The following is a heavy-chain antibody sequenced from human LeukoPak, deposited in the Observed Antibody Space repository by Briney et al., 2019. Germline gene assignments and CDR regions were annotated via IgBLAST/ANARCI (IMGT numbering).Heavy chain of an antibody. CDR2: ISSSSGYI. D-gene: IGHD6-13*01. V-gene: IGHV3-21*01. J-gene: IGHJ4*02. CDR3: ARVIAAAGIFDY. Sequence: SGGSLRLSCAASGFTFSNYSMNWVRQAPGKGLEWVSSISSSSGYISYADSVKGRFTMSRDNAKNSLYLQMNSLRAEDTAVYYCARVIAAAGIFDYWGQGTLVTVSS. CDR1: GFTFSNYS.